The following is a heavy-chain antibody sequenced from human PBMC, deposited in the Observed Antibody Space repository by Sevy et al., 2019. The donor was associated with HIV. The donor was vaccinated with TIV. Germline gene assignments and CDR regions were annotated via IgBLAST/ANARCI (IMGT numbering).Heavy chain of an antibody. Sequence: GGSLRLSCAASGFTFDDYAMHWVRQAPGKGLEWVSGISWNSGSIGYADSVKGRFTISRDNAKNSLYLQRNSLRAEDTALYYCAKDREYYYDSSGTGGAFDIWGQGTMVTVSS. CDR2: ISWNSGSI. CDR3: AKDREYYYDSSGTGGAFDI. D-gene: IGHD3-22*01. J-gene: IGHJ3*02. V-gene: IGHV3-9*01. CDR1: GFTFDDYA.